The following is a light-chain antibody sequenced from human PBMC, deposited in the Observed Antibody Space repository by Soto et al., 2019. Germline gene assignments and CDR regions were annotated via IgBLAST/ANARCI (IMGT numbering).Light chain of an antibody. CDR3: QQYNNWPRT. J-gene: IGKJ1*01. CDR2: GAS. V-gene: IGKV3-15*01. Sequence: ERVMTQSPATLSVSPGGRATLSCRASQSISSNLAWYQQKPGQAPRLLIYGASTRATGIPARFGGSGSGTEFTLTISSLQSADFAMYYCQQYNNWPRTFGQGTKVDIK. CDR1: QSISSN.